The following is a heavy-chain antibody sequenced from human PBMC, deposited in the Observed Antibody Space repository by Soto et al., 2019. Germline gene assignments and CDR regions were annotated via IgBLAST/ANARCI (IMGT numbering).Heavy chain of an antibody. V-gene: IGHV3-15*01. Sequence: EVQLVESGGGLVRPGESLRLSCVASGFTFSGAWMNWVRQPPGKGLEWVGLIRSKTSGGTADYAAPVKGRFTVSRDDSKNTLYLQMNSLKTADTAMYYCIWKGATFVYWGQGTLVTVSS. CDR3: IWKGATFVY. D-gene: IGHD1-26*01. CDR1: GFTFSGAW. J-gene: IGHJ4*02. CDR2: IRSKTSGGTA.